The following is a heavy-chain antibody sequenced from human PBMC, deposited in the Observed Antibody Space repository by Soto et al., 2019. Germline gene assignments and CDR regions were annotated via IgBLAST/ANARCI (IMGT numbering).Heavy chain of an antibody. CDR1: VFSLSTSGVG. J-gene: IGHJ1*01. CDR2: IYWDDDK. Sequence: SGPTLVNPTQTLTLTFPFCVFSLSTSGVGVGWIRQPPGKALEWLALIYWDDDKRYSPSLKSRLTITKDTSKNQVVLTMTNMDPVDTATYYCAISSWFSEYFQHWGQGTLVTVSS. V-gene: IGHV2-5*02. CDR3: AISSWFSEYFQH. D-gene: IGHD6-13*01.